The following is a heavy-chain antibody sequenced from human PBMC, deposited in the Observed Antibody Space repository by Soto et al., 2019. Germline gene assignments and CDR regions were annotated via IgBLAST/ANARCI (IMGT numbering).Heavy chain of an antibody. V-gene: IGHV1-18*01. CDR3: ERIADSGIVHDFDF. D-gene: IGHD1-26*01. J-gene: IGHJ4*02. CDR1: GYTFTSYA. Sequence: QVQLVQSEGEVKKPGASVKISCRASGYTFTSYAINWVRQAPGQGLEWMGWISAHSGNTNYAQQVQGRVTMTTDTSTSTPYIALMSLRSDDTTIYYFERIADSGIVHDFDFWGQGTMVTVSS. CDR2: ISAHSGNT.